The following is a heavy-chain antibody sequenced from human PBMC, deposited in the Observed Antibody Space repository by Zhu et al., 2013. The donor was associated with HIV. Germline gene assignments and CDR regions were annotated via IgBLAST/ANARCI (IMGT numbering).Heavy chain of an antibody. CDR2: INPNSGGT. CDR3: ARDGGPYDVLTGYSTQNWFDP. J-gene: IGHJ5*02. D-gene: IGHD3-9*01. V-gene: IGHV1-2*04. Sequence: QVQLVQSGAEVKKPGASVKVSCKASGYTFSGYFIHWVRQAPGQGLEWMGWINPNSGGTNYAQKFQGWVKLTRDTSISTAYLELSRVTSDDTAVYYCARDGGPYDVLTGYSTQNWFDPWAGNPGHRLL. CDR1: GYTFSGYF.